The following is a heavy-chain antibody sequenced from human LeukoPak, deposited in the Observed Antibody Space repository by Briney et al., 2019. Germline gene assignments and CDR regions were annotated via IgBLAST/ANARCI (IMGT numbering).Heavy chain of an antibody. CDR2: ISAYNGNT. J-gene: IGHJ4*02. CDR1: GYTFTSYG. Sequence: ASVKVSCKASGYTFTSYGISWVRQAPGQGLEWMGWISAYNGNTNYAQKLQGRVTMTTDTSTSTAYMELRSLRSDDTAVYYCASTAPEGVVGATEDYWGQGTLVTVSS. D-gene: IGHD1-26*01. CDR3: ASTAPEGVVGATEDY. V-gene: IGHV1-18*01.